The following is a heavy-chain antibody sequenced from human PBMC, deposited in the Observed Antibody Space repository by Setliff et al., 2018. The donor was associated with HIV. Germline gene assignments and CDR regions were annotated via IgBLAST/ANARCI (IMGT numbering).Heavy chain of an antibody. D-gene: IGHD3-22*01. V-gene: IGHV3-23*01. CDR1: GFTLSTYA. J-gene: IGHJ6*02. Sequence: PGGSLRLSCAASGFTLSTYAMSWVRQAPGKGLEWVSAIGGSGGNTYYAGSVTGHFTVSRDNSKNTLYLQMDSLSAEDTAVYYCAKGRPPDYDYYESSGLYAMDVWGQGTTVTVSS. CDR2: IGGSGGNT. CDR3: AKGRPPDYDYYESSGLYAMDV.